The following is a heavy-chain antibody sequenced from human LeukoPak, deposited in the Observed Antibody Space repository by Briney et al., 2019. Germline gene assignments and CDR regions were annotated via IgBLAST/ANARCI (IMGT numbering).Heavy chain of an antibody. Sequence: PSETLSLTCAVYGGSFSGYYWSWIRQPPGKGLEWIGEINHSGSTNYNPSLKSRVTISVDTSKNQFSLKLSSVTAADTAVYYCARQWGYDILTGYLDYWGQGTLVTVSS. CDR1: GGSFSGYY. J-gene: IGHJ4*02. CDR3: ARQWGYDILTGYLDY. CDR2: INHSGST. D-gene: IGHD3-9*01. V-gene: IGHV4-34*01.